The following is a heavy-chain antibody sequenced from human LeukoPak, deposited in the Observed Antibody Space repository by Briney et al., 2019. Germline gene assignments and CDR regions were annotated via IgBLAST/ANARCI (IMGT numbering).Heavy chain of an antibody. CDR3: AREFAVVSAPRGDFGI. Sequence: GGSLRLSCAASGFTFSSYSMNWVRQPPGKGLEWVSSISSSSSYIYYADSVKGRFTISTDNAKHSLYLQMNSLITEDTAVTYCAREFAVVSAPRGDFGIWGQGTMVTVSS. CDR1: GFTFSSYS. V-gene: IGHV3-21*01. D-gene: IGHD2-21*02. J-gene: IGHJ3*02. CDR2: ISSSSSYI.